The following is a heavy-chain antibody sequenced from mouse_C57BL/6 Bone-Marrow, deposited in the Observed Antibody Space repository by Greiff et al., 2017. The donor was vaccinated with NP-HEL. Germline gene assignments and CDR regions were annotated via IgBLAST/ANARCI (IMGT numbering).Heavy chain of an antibody. V-gene: IGHV5-9-1*02. Sequence: EVMLVESGEGLVKPGGSLKLSCAASGFTFSSYAMSWVRQTPEKRLEWVAYISSGGDYIYYADTVKGRFTISRDNARNTLYLQMSSLKSEDTAMYYCTRDYYGSSPHWYFDVWGTGTTVTVSS. CDR1: GFTFSSYA. CDR2: ISSGGDYI. J-gene: IGHJ1*03. CDR3: TRDYYGSSPHWYFDV. D-gene: IGHD1-1*01.